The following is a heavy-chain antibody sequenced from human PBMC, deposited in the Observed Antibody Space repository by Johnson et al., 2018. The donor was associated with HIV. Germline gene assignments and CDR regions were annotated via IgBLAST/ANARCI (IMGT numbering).Heavy chain of an antibody. J-gene: IGHJ3*01. CDR2: IYSGGSS. CDR1: DFTVGSIY. D-gene: IGHD3-10*01. V-gene: IGHV3-66*01. Sequence: EQLVESGGGLVQPGGSLRLSCAASDFTVGSIYMSWVRQAPGKGLEWVSLIYSGGSSYYADSVKGRFTLSRDNSKNMLYLQMNSLRVEDTAVYYCATLWFGEVSVYDAFDVWGQGTMVTVSS. CDR3: ATLWFGEVSVYDAFDV.